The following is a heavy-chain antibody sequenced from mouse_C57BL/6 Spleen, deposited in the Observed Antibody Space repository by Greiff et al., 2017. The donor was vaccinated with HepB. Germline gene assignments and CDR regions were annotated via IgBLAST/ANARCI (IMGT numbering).Heavy chain of an antibody. CDR2: IYPGDGDT. V-gene: IGHV1-82*01. J-gene: IGHJ4*01. Sequence: QVQLQQSGPELVKPGASVKISCKASGYAFSSSWMNWVKQRPGKGLEWSGRIYPGDGDTNYNGKFKGKATLTADKSSSTAYMQLSSLTSEDAAVYFCARNAMDYWGQGTSVTVSS. CDR1: GYAFSSSW. CDR3: ARNAMDY.